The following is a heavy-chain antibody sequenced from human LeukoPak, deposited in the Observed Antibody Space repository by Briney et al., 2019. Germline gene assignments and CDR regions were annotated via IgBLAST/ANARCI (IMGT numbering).Heavy chain of an antibody. V-gene: IGHV3-7*05. Sequence: AGGSLSLSCAASGFTFSGYSMSWVRQAPGKGLEWVANIKQDGSEKYSVDSLKGRFTISRDNAKNPLYLQLNRLRAEDTAVYFCARDRTYFVLLTGYSGVAFDIWGQGTMVTVSS. D-gene: IGHD3-9*01. J-gene: IGHJ3*02. CDR1: GFTFSGYS. CDR3: ARDRTYFVLLTGYSGVAFDI. CDR2: IKQDGSEK.